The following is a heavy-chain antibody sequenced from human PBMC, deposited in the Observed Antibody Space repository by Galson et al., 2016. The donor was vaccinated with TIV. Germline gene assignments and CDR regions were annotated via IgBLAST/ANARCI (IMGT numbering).Heavy chain of an antibody. CDR2: SSGSGGTT. D-gene: IGHD3-10*01. CDR3: AQVYYSYGSGTYYV. Sequence: SLRLSCVASGSNFTNYTMSWVRQAPGKGLEWVSASSGSGGTTFYADSVKGRFTISRDNAKNTLYLQRNSLRAEDTAVYYCAQVYYSYGSGTYYVWGQGTLVTVSS. V-gene: IGHV3-23*01. J-gene: IGHJ4*02. CDR1: GSNFTNYT.